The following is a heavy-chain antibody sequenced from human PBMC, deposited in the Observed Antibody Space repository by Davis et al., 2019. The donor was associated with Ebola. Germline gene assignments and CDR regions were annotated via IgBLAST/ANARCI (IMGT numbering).Heavy chain of an antibody. Sequence: GESLKISCAVSGFIFRNYWMTWVRQTPGKGLEWVANIKHDGSEKYYVDSVRGRFTIPRDNAKNSLYLQMTSLRAEDTAVYYCARVRVQAEDYWGQGTLVTVSS. J-gene: IGHJ4*02. CDR3: ARVRVQAEDY. V-gene: IGHV3-7*01. D-gene: IGHD2-2*01. CDR1: GFIFRNYW. CDR2: IKHDGSEK.